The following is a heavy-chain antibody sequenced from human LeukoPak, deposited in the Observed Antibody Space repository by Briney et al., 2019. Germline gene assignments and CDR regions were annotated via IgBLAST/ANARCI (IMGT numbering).Heavy chain of an antibody. D-gene: IGHD6-19*01. Sequence: GGSLRLSCAASGFTFSSYAMSWVRQAPGKGLEWVSVISGRGDSTYYADSVKGRFTISRDNSKNTLYLQMNSLRAEDTAVYYCAKDQWLVLGDAFDIWGQGTMVTVSS. CDR2: ISGRGDST. J-gene: IGHJ3*02. CDR3: AKDQWLVLGDAFDI. CDR1: GFTFSSYA. V-gene: IGHV3-23*01.